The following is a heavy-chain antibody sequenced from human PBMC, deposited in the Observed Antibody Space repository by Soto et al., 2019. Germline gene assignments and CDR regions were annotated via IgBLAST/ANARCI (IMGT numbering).Heavy chain of an antibody. V-gene: IGHV1-69*06. D-gene: IGHD6-13*01. J-gene: IGHJ6*01. Sequence: QHENEKGLEWMGGIIPIFGTANYAQKFQGRVTITADKSTSTAYMELSSLRSEDTAVYYCARDNVQQLVRRDYYHHGMDVRAQPTLVTVSS. CDR2: IIPIFGTA. CDR3: ARDNVQQLVRRDYYHHGMDV.